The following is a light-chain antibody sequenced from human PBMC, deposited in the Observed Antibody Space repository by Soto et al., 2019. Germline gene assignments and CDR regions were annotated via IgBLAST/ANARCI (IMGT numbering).Light chain of an antibody. CDR2: RAS. CDR3: QHYKTYTYT. Sequence: DIQMTQSPSTLSASVGDRVTITCRASQSIDRWLAWYQQKPGKAPKLLIYRASSLESDVPSRFSGSGSGTEFTFTISSLQPDDFATYYCQHYKTYTYTFAQGTKLEIK. J-gene: IGKJ2*01. CDR1: QSIDRW. V-gene: IGKV1-5*03.